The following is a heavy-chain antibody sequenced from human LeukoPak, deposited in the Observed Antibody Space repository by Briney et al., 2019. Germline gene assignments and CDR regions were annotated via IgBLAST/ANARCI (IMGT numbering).Heavy chain of an antibody. J-gene: IGHJ5*02. Sequence: PSETLSLTCTVSGGSISSYYWSWIRQPPGKGLEWIGYIYYSGSTNYNPSLKSRVTISVDTSKNQFSLKLSSVTAADTAVYYCARDRYSSSWYGGWFGPWGQGTLVTVSS. D-gene: IGHD6-13*01. CDR3: ARDRYSSSWYGGWFGP. V-gene: IGHV4-59*01. CDR2: IYYSGST. CDR1: GGSISSYY.